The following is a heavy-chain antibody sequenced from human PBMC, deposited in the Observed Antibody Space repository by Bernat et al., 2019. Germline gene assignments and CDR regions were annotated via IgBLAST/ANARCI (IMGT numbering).Heavy chain of an antibody. CDR2: ISSSSSYI. V-gene: IGHV3-21*01. D-gene: IGHD3-3*01. J-gene: IGHJ6*02. CDR1: GFTFSSYS. CDR3: ARETLMRIFGAVYYYGMDV. Sequence: EVQLVESGGGLVKPGGSLRLSCAASGFTFSSYSMNWVRQAPGKGLEWVSSISSSSSYIYYADLVKGRFTISRDNAKNSLYLQMNSLRAEDTAVYYCARETLMRIFGAVYYYGMDVWGQGTTVTVSS.